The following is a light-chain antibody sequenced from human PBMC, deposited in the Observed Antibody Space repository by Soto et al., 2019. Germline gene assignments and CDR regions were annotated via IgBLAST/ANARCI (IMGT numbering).Light chain of an antibody. CDR3: HQSYSVPR. J-gene: IGKJ1*01. CDR1: RSISNY. Sequence: DIQMTQSPSSLSASVGDRVTITCRASRSISNYLNWYQQKSGKAPRLLIYAASSLQTGVPSRFTGTGTGTEFTLTITSLQPEDSATYYCHQSYSVPRFGQGTRVDLK. V-gene: IGKV1-39*01. CDR2: AAS.